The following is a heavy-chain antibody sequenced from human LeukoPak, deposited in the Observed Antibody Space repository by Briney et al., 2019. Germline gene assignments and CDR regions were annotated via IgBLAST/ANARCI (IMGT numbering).Heavy chain of an antibody. CDR3: ARVVSDLRYFDWFLDAFDI. CDR1: GFTFSSYA. V-gene: IGHV3-21*05. J-gene: IGHJ3*02. D-gene: IGHD3-9*01. CDR2: ISSSSSYT. Sequence: GGSLRLSCSASGFTFSSYAMHWVRQAPGKGLEWVSYISSSSSYTNYADSVKGRFTISRDNAKNSLYLQMNSLRAEDTAVYYCARVVSDLRYFDWFLDAFDIWGQGTMVTVSS.